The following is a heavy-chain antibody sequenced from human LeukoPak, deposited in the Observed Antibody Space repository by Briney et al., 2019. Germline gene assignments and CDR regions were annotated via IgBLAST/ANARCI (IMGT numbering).Heavy chain of an antibody. CDR3: AKDKLGYPNSIDY. J-gene: IGHJ4*01. CDR1: GFTFSSYS. V-gene: IGHV3-23*01. CDR2: ISGSGGST. D-gene: IGHD5-18*01. Sequence: GGSLRLSCAASGFTFSSYSMSWVRQAPGKGLEWVSSISGSGGSTYYADSVKGRFTIYRDNSKNTLYLQMNSLRDEYTAVYYCAKDKLGYPNSIDYWGQGTLVTVSS.